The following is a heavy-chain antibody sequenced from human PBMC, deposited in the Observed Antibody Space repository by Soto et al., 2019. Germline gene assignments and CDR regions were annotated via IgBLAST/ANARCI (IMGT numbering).Heavy chain of an antibody. J-gene: IGHJ6*02. CDR3: ASSYYYDSSGYYYQRNYGMDV. CDR1: GYSFTSYW. Sequence: PGESLKISCKGSGYSFTSYWISWVRQMPGKGLEWMGRIDPSDSYTNYSPSFQGHATISADKSISTAYLQWSSLKASDTAMYYCASSYYYDSSGYYYQRNYGMDVWGQGTTVTVSS. D-gene: IGHD3-22*01. V-gene: IGHV5-10-1*01. CDR2: IDPSDSYT.